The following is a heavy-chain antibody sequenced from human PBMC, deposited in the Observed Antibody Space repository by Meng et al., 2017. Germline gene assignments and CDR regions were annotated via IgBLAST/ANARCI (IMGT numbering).Heavy chain of an antibody. D-gene: IGHD6-19*01. CDR1: VGSISSSNW. Sequence: QREWSRPWRVKPSGIISLTCAFSVGSISSSNWWSWVRQPPGKGLEWIGEIYHSGSTNYNPSLKSRVTISVDKSKNQFSLKLSSVTAADTAVYYCARGRYSSGWDRFDYWGQGTLVTVSS. J-gene: IGHJ4*02. V-gene: IGHV4-4*02. CDR2: IYHSGST. CDR3: ARGRYSSGWDRFDY.